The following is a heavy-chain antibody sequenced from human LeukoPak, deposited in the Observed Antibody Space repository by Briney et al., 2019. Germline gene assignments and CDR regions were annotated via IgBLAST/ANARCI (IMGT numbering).Heavy chain of an antibody. CDR3: ARADYDILTGYYPFDY. Sequence: ASVKVSCKASGGTFSSYAISWVRQAPGQGLEWMGGIIPIFGTANYAQKFQGRVTITADESTSTAYMELSSLRSEDTAVYYRARADYDILTGYYPFDYWGQGTLVTVSS. CDR1: GGTFSSYA. D-gene: IGHD3-9*01. CDR2: IIPIFGTA. J-gene: IGHJ4*02. V-gene: IGHV1-69*13.